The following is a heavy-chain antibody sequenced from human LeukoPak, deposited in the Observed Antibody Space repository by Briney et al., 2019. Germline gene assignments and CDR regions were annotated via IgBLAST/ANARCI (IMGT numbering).Heavy chain of an antibody. V-gene: IGHV4-59*01. J-gene: IGHJ3*02. CDR2: IYYSGST. D-gene: IGHD3-10*01. CDR3: ARSLKYYYGSGTQDDAFDI. CDR1: GGSISSYY. Sequence: SETLSLTCTVSGGSISSYYWSWIRQPPGKGLEWIGYIYYSGSTNYNPSLKSRVTISVDTSKNQFSLKLSSVTAADTAVYYCARSLKYYYGSGTQDDAFDIWGQGTMVTVSS.